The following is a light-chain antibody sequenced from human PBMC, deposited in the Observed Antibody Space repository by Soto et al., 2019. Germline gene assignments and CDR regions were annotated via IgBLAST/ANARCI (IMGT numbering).Light chain of an antibody. V-gene: IGLV2-14*01. CDR2: EVS. J-gene: IGLJ2*01. CDR3: SSYGISSTVV. CDR1: ISDVGGYNY. Sequence: QSALTQPASVSGSPGQSITISCTGTISDVGGYNYVSWYQQHPGKAPKLMIYEVSNRPSGVSNRFSGSKSGNTASLTISGLQAADEGDYYCSSYGISSTVVFGGGTKRTV.